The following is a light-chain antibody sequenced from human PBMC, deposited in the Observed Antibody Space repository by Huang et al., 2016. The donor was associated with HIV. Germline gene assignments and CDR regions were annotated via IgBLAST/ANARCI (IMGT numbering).Light chain of an antibody. CDR1: QSLDSK. CDR3: QQDDSRPPWT. Sequence: EAVLTQSPATLSASSWGTVNISCRASQSLDSKLAWYQQRPGQAPRLLLLGASTRATGVPARYSGTGSKTDFTLTISSLQSDDSAVYYGQQDDSRPPWTLGQGTKVEIK. V-gene: IGKV3-15*01. J-gene: IGKJ1*01. CDR2: GAS.